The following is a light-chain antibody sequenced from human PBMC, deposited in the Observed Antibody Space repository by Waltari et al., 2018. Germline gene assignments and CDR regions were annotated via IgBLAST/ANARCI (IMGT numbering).Light chain of an antibody. Sequence: SYVLTQPPSVSVAPGETASIACGGNNIGIRSVHWYQLKPGQAPVLVIYSDTDRPSGIPERFSGSNSGNTATLTISRVEAGDEADYYCQVWDSNNDHAFWVFGGGTNLTVL. J-gene: IGLJ3*02. V-gene: IGLV3-21*04. CDR1: NIGIRS. CDR3: QVWDSNNDHAFWV. CDR2: SDT.